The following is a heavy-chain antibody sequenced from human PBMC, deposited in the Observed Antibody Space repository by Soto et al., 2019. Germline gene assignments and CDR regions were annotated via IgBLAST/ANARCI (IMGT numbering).Heavy chain of an antibody. V-gene: IGHV4-59*08. Sequence: QVQLQESGPGLVKPSETLSLTCSVSGGSIGSYYWSWIRQPPGKGLEWIGCLYYSGSTNYNHSLKSRVTISVDTSKSQFSLKLSSVTAADTAVYYCARGGWRQIDYWGQGTLVTVSS. D-gene: IGHD3-3*01. CDR1: GGSIGSYY. CDR2: LYYSGST. J-gene: IGHJ4*02. CDR3: ARGGWRQIDY.